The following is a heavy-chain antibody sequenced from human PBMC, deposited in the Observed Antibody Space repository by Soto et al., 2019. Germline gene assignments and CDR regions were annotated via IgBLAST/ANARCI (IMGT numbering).Heavy chain of an antibody. V-gene: IGHV3-7*04. CDR2: IKQDGSEK. Sequence: EVQLVESGGGLVQPGGSLRLSCAASGFAFSNYWMSWVRQAPGKGLEWVANIKQDGSEKYYVDSVKGRFTVSRDNAKNSLYPQMNSLRADDTAVYYCARTSYLGYYHYGMDVWGQGTTVTVSS. CDR3: ARTSYLGYYHYGMDV. CDR1: GFAFSNYW. J-gene: IGHJ6*02. D-gene: IGHD3-16*02.